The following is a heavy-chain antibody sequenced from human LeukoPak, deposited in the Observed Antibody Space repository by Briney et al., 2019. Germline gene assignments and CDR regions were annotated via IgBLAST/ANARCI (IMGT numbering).Heavy chain of an antibody. CDR3: ARAPVIVGATIFDY. Sequence: SVKVSCKASGGTFSSYTISWVRQAPGQGLEWTGRIIPILGIANYAQKFQGRVTITADKSTSTAYMELSSLRSEDTAVYYCARAPVIVGATIFDYWGQGTLVTVSS. D-gene: IGHD1-26*01. V-gene: IGHV1-69*02. CDR1: GGTFSSYT. CDR2: IIPILGIA. J-gene: IGHJ4*02.